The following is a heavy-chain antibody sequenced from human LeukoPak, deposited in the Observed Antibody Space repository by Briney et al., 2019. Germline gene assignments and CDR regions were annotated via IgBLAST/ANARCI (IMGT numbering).Heavy chain of an antibody. D-gene: IGHD3-10*01. J-gene: IGHJ4*02. V-gene: IGHV3-48*04. CDR2: ISSSSITI. CDR1: GFTFSRYG. CDR3: ARDRGGSFSAIDY. Sequence: PGGSLRLSCAASGFTFSRYGLNWVRQAPGKGLEWVSFISSSSITIYYADSVKGRFTISRDNAEKSLYLQMNSLRAEDTAVYYCARDRGGSFSAIDYWGQGTLVTVSS.